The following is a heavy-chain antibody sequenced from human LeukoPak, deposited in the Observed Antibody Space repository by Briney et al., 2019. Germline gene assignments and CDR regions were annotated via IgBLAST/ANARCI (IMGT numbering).Heavy chain of an antibody. CDR2: LSSKYET. D-gene: IGHD3-16*01. V-gene: IGHV3-53*01. CDR3: YGIHLGDSFDI. Sequence: GGSLRLSCAASGFVVSRNYMGWVRQAPGKGLEWVSALSSKYETYYADSVKGRFTISRDNSENTLYLQMNALRAEDTALYYCYGIHLGDSFDIWGRGTMVIVFS. CDR1: GFVVSRNY. J-gene: IGHJ3*02.